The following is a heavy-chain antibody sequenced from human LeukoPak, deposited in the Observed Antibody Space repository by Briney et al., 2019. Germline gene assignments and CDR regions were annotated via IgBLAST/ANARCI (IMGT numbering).Heavy chain of an antibody. D-gene: IGHD6-19*01. CDR3: ASGQWLLEGTHYYYYYMDV. CDR2: MNPNSGNT. CDR1: GGTFSSYA. V-gene: IGHV1-8*02. Sequence: GASVKVSCKASGGTFSSYAINWVRQATGQGLEWMGWMNPNSGNTGYAQKFQGRVTMTRNTSISTAYMELSSLRSEDTAVYYCASGQWLLEGTHYYYYYMDVWGKGTTVTVSS. J-gene: IGHJ6*03.